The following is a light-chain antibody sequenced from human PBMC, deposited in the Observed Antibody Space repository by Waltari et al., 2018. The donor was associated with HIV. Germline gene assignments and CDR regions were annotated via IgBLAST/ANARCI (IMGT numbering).Light chain of an antibody. Sequence: QPVLTQSSSASASLGSSVKLTCTLSSGHSSYIIAWHQQQPGKAPRYLMKLEGSGSYNKGSGVPDRFSGSSSGADRYLTISNLQSEDEADYYCETWDSNSYVVLGGGTKLTVL. J-gene: IGLJ2*01. CDR3: ETWDSNSYVV. CDR2: LEGSGSY. V-gene: IGLV4-60*03. CDR1: SGHSSYI.